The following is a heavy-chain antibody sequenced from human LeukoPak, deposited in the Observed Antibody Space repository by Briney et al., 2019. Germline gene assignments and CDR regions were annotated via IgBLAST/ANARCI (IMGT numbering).Heavy chain of an antibody. CDR3: AKGYNYCIDV. CDR2: ISGSGGST. J-gene: IGHJ6*03. D-gene: IGHD1-14*01. CDR1: RFTFSSYA. V-gene: IGHV3-23*01. Sequence: PGGSLRLSCAASRFTFSSYAMSWVRQAPGKGLEWVSTISGSGGSTYCADFVKGRFTISRDNSKNTLYLQMNSLKPEDTAVYYCAKGYNYCIDVWGKGTTVTVSS.